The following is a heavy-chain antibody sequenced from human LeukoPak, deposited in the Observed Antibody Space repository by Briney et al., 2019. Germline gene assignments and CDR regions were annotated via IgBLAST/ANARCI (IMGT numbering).Heavy chain of an antibody. CDR1: RASITSGSYY. CDR2: IYSSGST. Sequence: PSETLSLTCTVSRASITSGSYYWSWIRQPAGKGLECIGRIYSSGSTNYNSSLMSRVTISVDTSNNQFSLNLTSVTAADTAVYYCARLAPNKYYFYYMDVWGKGTTVTVSS. V-gene: IGHV4-61*02. J-gene: IGHJ6*03. D-gene: IGHD1/OR15-1a*01. CDR3: ARLAPNKYYFYYMDV.